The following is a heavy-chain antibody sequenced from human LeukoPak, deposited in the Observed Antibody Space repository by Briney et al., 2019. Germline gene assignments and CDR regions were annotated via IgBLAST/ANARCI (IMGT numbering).Heavy chain of an antibody. CDR3: ARVKTTVTGGVDV. Sequence: PGGSLRLSCAASGFTFSSYGMHWVRQAPGKGLEWVAVIWYDGSNIYCADSVKGRFTISRDNSKNTLYLQMNSLRAEDTAVYCCARVKTTVTGGVDVWGQGTTVTVSS. CDR2: IWYDGSNI. V-gene: IGHV3-33*01. J-gene: IGHJ6*02. CDR1: GFTFSSYG. D-gene: IGHD4-17*01.